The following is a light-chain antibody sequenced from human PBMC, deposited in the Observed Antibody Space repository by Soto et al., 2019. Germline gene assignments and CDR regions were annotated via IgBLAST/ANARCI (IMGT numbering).Light chain of an antibody. CDR2: GAS. V-gene: IGKV3-15*01. J-gene: IGKJ5*01. Sequence: IVMTQSPATLSVSPGERATLSCRASQSVSSNLAWYQQKPGQAPRLLIYGASTRATGIPARFSGSGSGTDFTLTISRLEPEDFAVYYCQQYGSSPITFGQGTRM. CDR3: QQYGSSPIT. CDR1: QSVSSN.